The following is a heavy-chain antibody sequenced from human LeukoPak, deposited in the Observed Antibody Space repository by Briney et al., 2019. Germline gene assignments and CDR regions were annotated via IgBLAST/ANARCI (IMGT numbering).Heavy chain of an antibody. CDR1: GYSFTSFW. D-gene: IGHD1-26*01. J-gene: IGHJ4*02. CDR2: IYPADSDT. CDR3: GAASYGSYWYI. V-gene: IGHV5-51*01. Sequence: GESLKISCKGSGYSFTSFWIGWVRQMPGKGLEWMGIIYPADSDTRYSPSFQGQVAISADKSISTAYLQWSNLKASDTAIYYCGAASYGSYWYIWGQGTLVTVSS.